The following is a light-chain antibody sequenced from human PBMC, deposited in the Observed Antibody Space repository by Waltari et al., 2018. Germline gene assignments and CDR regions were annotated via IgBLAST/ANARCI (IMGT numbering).Light chain of an antibody. CDR1: QSLLHRNGNNY. Sequence: DIMMTQSPLSLSVTPGAPASISCRSSQSLLHRNGNNYWDWYLQKPGQSPQLLIYLGSNRASGIPDRFSGSGSGTDVTLKISRVEAEDVGVYYCMQSLLALWTFGQGTKVEV. CDR3: MQSLLALWT. J-gene: IGKJ1*01. CDR2: LGS. V-gene: IGKV2-28*01.